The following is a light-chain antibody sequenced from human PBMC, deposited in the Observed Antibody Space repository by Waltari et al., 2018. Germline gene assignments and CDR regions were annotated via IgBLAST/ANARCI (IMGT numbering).Light chain of an antibody. CDR3: ATWDDRLTGVL. Sequence: QSVLTQPPSVSGTPGQRVTISCSVSNSNIGSNPVNWYQQVPGTAPKLLIYSNDQRPSGVPDRFSGSKSGTSASLAISGLQSEDEADYYCATWDDRLTGVLFGGGTKVTVL. CDR1: NSNIGSNP. J-gene: IGLJ2*01. V-gene: IGLV1-44*01. CDR2: SND.